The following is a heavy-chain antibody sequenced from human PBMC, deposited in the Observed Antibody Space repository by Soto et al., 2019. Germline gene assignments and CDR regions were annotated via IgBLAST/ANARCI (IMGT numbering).Heavy chain of an antibody. CDR3: ARRNYYGSFNYALDV. CDR1: GYTFISHS. Sequence: PGESLKISCRASGYTFISHSIAWVRQMPGRGLEWMGIINPGNSDTTYSPSFQGQVTISVDKSISTAYLQWSSLQASDSAIYYCARRNYYGSFNYALDVWGQGTTVTVSS. CDR2: INPGNSDT. V-gene: IGHV5-51*01. J-gene: IGHJ6*02. D-gene: IGHD3-10*01.